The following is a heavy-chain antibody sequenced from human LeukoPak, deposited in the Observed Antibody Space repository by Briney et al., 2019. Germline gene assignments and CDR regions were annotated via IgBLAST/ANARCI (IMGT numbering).Heavy chain of an antibody. J-gene: IGHJ6*03. CDR3: ARTKGQYFYYYMVV. V-gene: IGHV3-20*04. Sequence: GGSLRLSCAASGFTFDDYGMNWVRQVPGKGLEWVSVINWNGGSTGYSDSVKGRFAISRDNSNNSPYLQMNSLIAEDTAFYYCARTKGQYFYYYMVVWGKGNAVTVSS. D-gene: IGHD2-8*01. CDR2: INWNGGST. CDR1: GFTFDDYG.